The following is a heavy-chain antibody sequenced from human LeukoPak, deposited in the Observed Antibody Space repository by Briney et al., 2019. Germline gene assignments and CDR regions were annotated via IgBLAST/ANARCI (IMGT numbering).Heavy chain of an antibody. CDR1: GFTFSHYS. CDR2: IISNGGST. J-gene: IGHJ6*03. CDR3: ARITMGATIANFYYYHMDV. V-gene: IGHV3-64*02. Sequence: GGSLRLSCAAYGFTFSHYSMHWVRQAPGKGLEYVSAIISNGGSTHYADSVKGRFTISRDNSKNTLYLQMDGLRAEDMAVYYCARITMGATIANFYYYHMDVWGKGATVTVSS. D-gene: IGHD3-3*01.